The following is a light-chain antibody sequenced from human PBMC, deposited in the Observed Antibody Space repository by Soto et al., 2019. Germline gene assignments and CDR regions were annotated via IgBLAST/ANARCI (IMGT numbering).Light chain of an antibody. CDR1: QSVSSN. J-gene: IGKJ1*01. CDR2: GAS. CDR3: QQYNNSPVT. Sequence: EIVMTQSPATLSVSPGERATLSCRASQSVSSNLAWYQQKPGQAPRLLIYGASTRATDIPARFTGSGSGTEFTLTISSLQSEDFAVYYCQQYNNSPVTFGQETKLEIQ. V-gene: IGKV3-15*01.